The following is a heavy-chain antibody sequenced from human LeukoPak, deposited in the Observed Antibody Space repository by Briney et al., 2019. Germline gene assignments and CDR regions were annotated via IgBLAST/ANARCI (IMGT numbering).Heavy chain of an antibody. D-gene: IGHD1-26*01. CDR1: GFTFSSYW. CDR2: IKHDGSEK. Sequence: GGSLRLSCAASGFTFSSYWMSWVRQAPGKGLEWVANIKHDGSEKSYVDSVKGRFTISRDNAKNSLYLQMNSLRADDTAVYYCTRVKLGRFDYWGQGTLVTVSS. J-gene: IGHJ4*02. CDR3: TRVKLGRFDY. V-gene: IGHV3-7*01.